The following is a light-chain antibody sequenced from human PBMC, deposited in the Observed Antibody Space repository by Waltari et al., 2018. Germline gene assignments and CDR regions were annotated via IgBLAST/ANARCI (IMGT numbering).Light chain of an antibody. CDR1: QSVLHTSQNKNF. CDR3: QQYYTPPHT. Sequence: DIVATQFPDSLAVSLRERSPINCRSSQSVLHTSQNKNFLAWYQHKPRQPPKLLIYWASTRQSGVPDRFSGSGSGTDFTLTISGLQAEDVAVYYCQQYYTPPHTFGQGTNLEIK. V-gene: IGKV4-1*01. CDR2: WAS. J-gene: IGKJ2*01.